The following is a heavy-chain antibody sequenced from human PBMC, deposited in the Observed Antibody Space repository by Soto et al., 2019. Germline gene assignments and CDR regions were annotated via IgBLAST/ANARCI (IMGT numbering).Heavy chain of an antibody. V-gene: IGHV2-5*02. CDR3: VRASGGGNSAYFDY. CDR2: IYWDDDE. D-gene: IGHD2-21*02. CDR1: GFSLTTRDVG. J-gene: IGHJ4*02. Sequence: QITLEESGPTLVKPTQTLPLTCAFSGFSLTTRDVGVGWIRQPPGKALEWLALIYWDDDERYSPSLESRLTITKDTSKNQVVLTMTNMDPVDAATYYCVRASGGGNSAYFDYWGQGTLVTVSS.